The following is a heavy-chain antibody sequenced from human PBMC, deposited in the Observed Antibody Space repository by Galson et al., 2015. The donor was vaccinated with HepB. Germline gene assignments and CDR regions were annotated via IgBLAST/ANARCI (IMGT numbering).Heavy chain of an antibody. J-gene: IGHJ4*02. Sequence: SLRLSCAASGFTFSNYAMSWVRQAPGKGLQWVSAITGTGGSTYNADSVKGRFTISRDNSKNTLYLQMNNLRAEDTAINYCAKEDGDYGIDYWGQGTLVTVSS. CDR2: ITGTGGST. D-gene: IGHD4-17*01. CDR1: GFTFSNYA. CDR3: AKEDGDYGIDY. V-gene: IGHV3-23*01.